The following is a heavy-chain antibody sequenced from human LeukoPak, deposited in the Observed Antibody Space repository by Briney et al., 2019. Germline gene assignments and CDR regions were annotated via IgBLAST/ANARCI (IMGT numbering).Heavy chain of an antibody. J-gene: IGHJ3*02. CDR3: ARDGLLVVDAFDI. CDR2: ISSSGSTI. CDR1: GFTYSDYY. V-gene: IGHV3-11*04. Sequence: GGSLRLSCAASGFTYSDYYMSWIRQAPRKGLEWVSYISSSGSTIYYADSVKGRFTISRDNAKNSLYLQMNSLRAEDTAVYYCARDGLLVVDAFDIWGQGTMVTVSS. D-gene: IGHD2-2*01.